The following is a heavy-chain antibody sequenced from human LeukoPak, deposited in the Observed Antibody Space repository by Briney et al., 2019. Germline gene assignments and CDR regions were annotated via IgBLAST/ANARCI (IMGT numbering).Heavy chain of an antibody. CDR2: INHSGST. CDR1: GGSFSGYY. D-gene: IGHD3/OR15-3a*01. Sequence: SETLSLTCAVYGGSFSGYYWSWIRQPPGKGLEWIGEINHSGSTNYNPSLKSRVTISVDASKNQSSLKLSSVTAADTAVYYCARARDWSYYYYYYGMDVWGKGTTVTVSS. V-gene: IGHV4-34*01. CDR3: ARARDWSYYYYYYGMDV. J-gene: IGHJ6*04.